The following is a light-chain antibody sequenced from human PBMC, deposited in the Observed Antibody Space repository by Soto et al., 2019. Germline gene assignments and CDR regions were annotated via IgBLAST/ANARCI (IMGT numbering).Light chain of an antibody. CDR2: DVT. V-gene: IGLV2-11*01. CDR3: CSFANNFTYV. CDR1: RSDVGGYHH. Sequence: QSVLTQPRSVSGSPGQSVTISCTGTRSDVGGYHHVSWIQQHPGEAPKLIMYDVTERPSGVPNRFSGSKFGNTASLTISGLQAEDEADYYCCSFANNFTYVFGHGTKVTVL. J-gene: IGLJ1*01.